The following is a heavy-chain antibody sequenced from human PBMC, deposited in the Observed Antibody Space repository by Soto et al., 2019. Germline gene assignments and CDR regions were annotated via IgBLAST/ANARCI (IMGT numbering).Heavy chain of an antibody. Sequence: TSETLSLSCTVSGGSISTTGYYWGWIRQPPGKGLEWIGSFYYSGTTYYNPSLNSRVTISVDTSKNQFSLKLSSVAAADTAVYYCARHRLSDSSGFYLIDCWGQGTLVT. J-gene: IGHJ4*02. CDR1: GGSISTTGYY. CDR3: ARHRLSDSSGFYLIDC. CDR2: FYYSGTT. D-gene: IGHD3-22*01. V-gene: IGHV4-39*01.